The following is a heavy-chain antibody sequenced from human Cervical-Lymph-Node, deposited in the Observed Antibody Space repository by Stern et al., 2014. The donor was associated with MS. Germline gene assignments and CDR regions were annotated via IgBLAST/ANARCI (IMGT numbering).Heavy chain of an antibody. CDR3: ARDPSPYYYYYGMDV. Sequence: VQLVESGAEVKKPGSSVKVSCKASGGTFSSYAISWVRQVPGQGLEWMGGIIPIFGTANYAQKVQGRVTITTDESTSTAYMELSSLRSEDTAVYYCARDPSPYYYYYGMDVWGQGTTVTVSS. J-gene: IGHJ6*02. CDR1: GGTFSSYA. V-gene: IGHV1-69*01. CDR2: IIPIFGTA.